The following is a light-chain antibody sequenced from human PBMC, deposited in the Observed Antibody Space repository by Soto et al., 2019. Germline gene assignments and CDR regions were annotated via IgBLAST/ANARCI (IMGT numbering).Light chain of an antibody. CDR2: KAS. V-gene: IGKV2-30*02. Sequence: IVLTQSPLSLPVTLGQPASISCRSSQSLVHSDGNTYLNWFQQRPGQSPRRLIYKASNRDSGVPDRFSGSGSGTDFTLSISRVEADDVGVYYCMQGITFTFCQGTRVEIK. CDR1: QSLVHSDGNTY. J-gene: IGKJ1*01. CDR3: MQGITFT.